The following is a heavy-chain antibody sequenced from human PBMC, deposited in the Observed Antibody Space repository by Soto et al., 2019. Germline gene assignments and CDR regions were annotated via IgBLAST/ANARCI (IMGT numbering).Heavy chain of an antibody. J-gene: IGHJ6*02. Sequence: GGSLRLSCAASGFTFSSYGMHWVRQAPGKGLEWVAVISYDGSNKYYADSVKGRFTISRDNSKNTLYLQMNSLRAEDTAVYYCAKDSSTYYDFWSGYYDGMDVWGQGTTVTVSS. CDR1: GFTFSSYG. V-gene: IGHV3-30*18. D-gene: IGHD3-3*01. CDR2: ISYDGSNK. CDR3: AKDSSTYYDFWSGYYDGMDV.